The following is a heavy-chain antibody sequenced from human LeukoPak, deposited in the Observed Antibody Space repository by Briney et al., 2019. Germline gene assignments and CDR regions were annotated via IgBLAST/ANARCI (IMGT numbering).Heavy chain of an antibody. D-gene: IGHD1-26*01. CDR2: ISGSGGST. CDR3: ARDEELYDY. J-gene: IGHJ4*02. V-gene: IGHV3-23*01. CDR1: GFTFSSYA. Sequence: GGSLRLSCAASGFTFSSYAMSWVRQAPGKGLEWVSAISGSGGSTYYADSVKGRFTISRDNAKNSLYLQMNSQRAEDTAVYYCARDEELYDYWGQGTLVTVSS.